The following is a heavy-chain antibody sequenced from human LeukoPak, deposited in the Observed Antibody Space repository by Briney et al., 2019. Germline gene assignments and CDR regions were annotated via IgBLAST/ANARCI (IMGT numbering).Heavy chain of an antibody. CDR3: ARHGFASIGEPTPFDY. J-gene: IGHJ4*02. Sequence: SETLSLTCTVCLGSISSSSYYWGWIRQPPGKGLEWIGSTYYSGSTYYNPSLKSRVTISVDTSKNQFSLKLSSVTAADTAVYYCARHGFASIGEPTPFDYWGQGTLVTVSS. D-gene: IGHD1-14*01. V-gene: IGHV4-39*01. CDR2: TYYSGST. CDR1: LGSISSSSYY.